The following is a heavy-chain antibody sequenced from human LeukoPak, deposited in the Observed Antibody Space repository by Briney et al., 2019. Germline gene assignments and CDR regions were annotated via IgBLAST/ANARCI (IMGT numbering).Heavy chain of an antibody. CDR3: ARGRGITFGGVIVSNWFDP. Sequence: ASVKVSCKASGYTFTSYDINWVRQATGQGLEWMGWMNPNSGNTGYAQKFQGRVTMTRNTSISTAYTELSSLRSEDTAVYYCARGRGITFGGVIVSNWFDPWGQGTLVTVSS. CDR1: GYTFTSYD. D-gene: IGHD3-16*02. J-gene: IGHJ5*02. V-gene: IGHV1-8*01. CDR2: MNPNSGNT.